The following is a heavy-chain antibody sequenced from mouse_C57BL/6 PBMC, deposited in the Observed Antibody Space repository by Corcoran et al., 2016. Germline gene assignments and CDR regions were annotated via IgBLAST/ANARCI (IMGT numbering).Heavy chain of an antibody. CDR3: ARSRGRYAMDY. V-gene: IGHV9-3*01. J-gene: IGHJ4*01. Sequence: QIQLVQSGPELKKPGETVKISCKASGYTFTTYGMSWVKQAPGKGLKWMGWINTYSGVPTYADDFKGRFAFSLETSASTAYLQINNLKNEDTATYFCARSRGRYAMDYLGQGTSVTVSS. CDR2: INTYSGVP. CDR1: GYTFTTYG. D-gene: IGHD3-3*01.